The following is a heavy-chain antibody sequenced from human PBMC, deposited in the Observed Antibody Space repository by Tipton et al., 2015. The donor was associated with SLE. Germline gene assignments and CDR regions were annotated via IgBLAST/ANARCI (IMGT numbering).Heavy chain of an antibody. V-gene: IGHV4-59*01. J-gene: IGHJ3*02. CDR1: GGSISSYY. D-gene: IGHD3-3*01. CDR3: ARDRPSGNDAFDI. Sequence: TLSLTCTVSGGSISSYYWSWIRLPPGKGLEWIGYIYYSGSTNYNPSLKSRVTISVDTSKNQFSLKLSSVTAADTAVYYCARDRPSGNDAFDIWGQGTMVTVSS. CDR2: IYYSGST.